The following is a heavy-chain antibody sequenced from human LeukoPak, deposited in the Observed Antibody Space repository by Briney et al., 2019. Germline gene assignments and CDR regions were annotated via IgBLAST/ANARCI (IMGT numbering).Heavy chain of an antibody. Sequence: EPSETLSLTCTISAASISSSSHHWGWIRQSPGEGLEWIGSIYYGQTIYYNPSLNSRVTISVVTSKDQFTLQLNSVTAADTAVYYCARNGGIRAFDIWGQGTMVTVSS. CDR1: AASISSSSHH. D-gene: IGHD3-16*01. J-gene: IGHJ3*02. CDR2: IYYGQTI. CDR3: ARNGGIRAFDI. V-gene: IGHV4-39*01.